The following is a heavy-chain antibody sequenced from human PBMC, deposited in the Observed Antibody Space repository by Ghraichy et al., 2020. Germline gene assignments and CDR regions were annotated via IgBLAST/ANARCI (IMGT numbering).Heavy chain of an antibody. CDR2: IRYDGSNK. J-gene: IGHJ4*02. CDR1: GFTFSSYG. V-gene: IGHV3-30*02. D-gene: IGHD6-6*01. CDR3: AKDLTAARDGVYFDY. Sequence: GESLNISCAASGFTFSSYGMHWVRQAPGKGLEWVAFIRYDGSNKYYADSVKGRFTISRDNSKNTLFLQMNSLRAEDTAVYYCAKDLTAARDGVYFDYWGQGTLVTVSS.